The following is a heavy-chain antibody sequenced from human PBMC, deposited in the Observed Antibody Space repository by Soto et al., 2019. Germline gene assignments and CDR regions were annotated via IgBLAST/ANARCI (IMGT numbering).Heavy chain of an antibody. CDR2: IYPDDSDT. CDR1: GYSFNTYW. Sequence: GESLKISCKGSGYSFNTYWIGWVRQLPGKGLEWMGIIYPDDSDTRYSPSFQGQVTISVDKSFTTVYLQWNSLKASDTAIYYCARPGYYDSSGFFNFDHWGQGTLVTVSS. V-gene: IGHV5-51*01. CDR3: ARPGYYDSSGFFNFDH. D-gene: IGHD3-22*01. J-gene: IGHJ4*02.